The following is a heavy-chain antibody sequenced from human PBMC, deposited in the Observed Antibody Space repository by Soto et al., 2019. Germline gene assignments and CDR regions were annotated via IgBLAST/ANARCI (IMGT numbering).Heavy chain of an antibody. CDR1: GGSISSGGYY. V-gene: IGHV4-31*03. CDR2: IYYSGTT. CDR3: ARGGWVVVPREEAYYFDY. D-gene: IGHD2-21*01. J-gene: IGHJ4*02. Sequence: QVQLQESGPGLVKPSQTLSLTCTVSGGSISSGGYYWSWIRQHPGKGLEWIGYIYYSGTTYYNPSLKSRVTISVDTSENQFSLKMSSVTAADTAVYYCARGGWVVVPREEAYYFDYWGQGTLVTVSS.